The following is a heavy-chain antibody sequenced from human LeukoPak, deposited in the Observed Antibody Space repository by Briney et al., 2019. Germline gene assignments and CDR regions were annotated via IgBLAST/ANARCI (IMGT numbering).Heavy chain of an antibody. CDR3: AREQYYYDSSGYSY. V-gene: IGHV3-53*05. J-gene: IGHJ4*02. Sequence: PGGFLRLSCAASGFPVSCKYISWVRPAPGKGLGWGSVIYSGGSTYYADSVKGRFTISRDNSKNTLYLQMNSLRAEDTAVYYCAREQYYYDSSGYSYWGQGTLVTVSS. D-gene: IGHD3-22*01. CDR1: GFPVSCKY. CDR2: IYSGGST.